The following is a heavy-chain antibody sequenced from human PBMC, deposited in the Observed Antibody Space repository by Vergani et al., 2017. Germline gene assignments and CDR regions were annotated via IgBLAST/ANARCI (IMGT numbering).Heavy chain of an antibody. Sequence: QVQLVQSGAEVKKPGASVKVSCKASGYTFTSYAMHWVRQAPGQRLEWMGWINTNTGNPTYAQGFTGRFVFSLDTSVSTAYLQISSLKAEDTAVYYCARDHCSSTSCYSGVGYYYYYMDVWGKGTTVTVSS. V-gene: IGHV7-4-1*02. CDR1: GYTFTSYA. CDR3: ARDHCSSTSCYSGVGYYYYYMDV. D-gene: IGHD2-2*02. J-gene: IGHJ6*03. CDR2: INTNTGNP.